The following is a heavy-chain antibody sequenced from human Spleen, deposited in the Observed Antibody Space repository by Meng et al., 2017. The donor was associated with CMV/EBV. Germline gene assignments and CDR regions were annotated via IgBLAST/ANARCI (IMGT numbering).Heavy chain of an antibody. V-gene: IGHV3-7*01. CDR3: GRDMDV. Sequence: GESLKISCAASGSHFSTYWMSWVRQAPGKALEWVANINQDGSQRNYVDSVKGRFTISRDNAKNSMYLQMNSLRVEDTAVYYCGRDMDVWGQGTTVTVSS. J-gene: IGHJ6*02. CDR2: INQDGSQR. CDR1: GSHFSTYW.